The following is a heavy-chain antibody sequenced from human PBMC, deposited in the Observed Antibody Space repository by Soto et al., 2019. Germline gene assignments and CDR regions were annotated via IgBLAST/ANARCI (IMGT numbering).Heavy chain of an antibody. J-gene: IGHJ4*02. Sequence: EVQLLESGGKLVQPGGSLTLSCAASGFTFSTYAMAWVRQAPGKGLEWVSGVSASGLNTDYADPVKGRFYISRDNSKNTVSLHMNSLRAEDTALYYCAKDSPRRTSGYFFDYLGQGTPVTVSS. CDR2: VSASGLNT. CDR3: AKDSPRRTSGYFFDY. V-gene: IGHV3-23*01. CDR1: GFTFSTYA. D-gene: IGHD1-1*01.